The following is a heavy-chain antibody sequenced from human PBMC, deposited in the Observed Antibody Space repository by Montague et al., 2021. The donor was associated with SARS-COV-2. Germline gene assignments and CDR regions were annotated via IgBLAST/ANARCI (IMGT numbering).Heavy chain of an antibody. Sequence: SETLSLTCTVSGGSISSDSYYWGWIRQPPGKGLEWIGTIYYSGSTYYSASLKSRVTISVDMSKNQFSLKLSSVTAADTAVYYCARGWFSPRIVVVIRSPFDYWGQGTLVTVSS. CDR3: ARGWFSPRIVVVIRSPFDY. J-gene: IGHJ4*02. CDR2: IYYSGST. V-gene: IGHV4-39*07. CDR1: GGSISSDSYY. D-gene: IGHD3-22*01.